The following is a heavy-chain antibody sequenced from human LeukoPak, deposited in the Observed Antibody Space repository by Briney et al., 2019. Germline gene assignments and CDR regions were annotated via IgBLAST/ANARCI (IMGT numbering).Heavy chain of an antibody. CDR2: ISGSGGST. J-gene: IGHJ4*02. CDR1: GFTFSDYA. D-gene: IGHD3-22*01. Sequence: PGGSLRLSCAASGFTFSDYAMSWVRQAPGKGLEWVSGISGSGGSTYYADSVKGRFTISRDNSKNTVYLQVNSLRAEDTAVYYCAKALVGISNGSHYWGQGTLVTVSS. V-gene: IGHV3-23*01. CDR3: AKALVGISNGSHY.